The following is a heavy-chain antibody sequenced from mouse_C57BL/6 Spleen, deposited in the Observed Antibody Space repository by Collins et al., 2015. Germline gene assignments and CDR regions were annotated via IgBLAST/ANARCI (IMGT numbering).Heavy chain of an antibody. CDR1: TFTSYW. J-gene: IGHJ2*01. V-gene: IGHV1-55*01. CDR3: ARAVLDY. CDR2: IYPGSGST. Sequence: TFTSYWITWVKQRPGQGLEWIGDIYPGSGSTNYNEKFKRKATLTVDTSSSTAYMHLSSLTSEDSAVYYCARAVLDYWGQGTTLTVSS.